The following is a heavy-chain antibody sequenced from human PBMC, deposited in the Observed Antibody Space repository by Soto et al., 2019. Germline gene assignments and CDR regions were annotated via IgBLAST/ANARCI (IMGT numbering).Heavy chain of an antibody. J-gene: IGHJ6*02. D-gene: IGHD2-15*01. V-gene: IGHV1-69*13. CDR1: GGTFSSYA. CDR3: ARDKDRQQLGGNYYYGIDV. CDR2: IIPIFDTA. Sequence: GASVKVSCKTSGGTFSSYAISWVRQAPGQGLEWMGGIIPIFDTANYAQKFQGRVTITADESTTTAYMELTSLKSEDTAVYYCARDKDRQQLGGNYYYGIDVWGQGTTVTVSS.